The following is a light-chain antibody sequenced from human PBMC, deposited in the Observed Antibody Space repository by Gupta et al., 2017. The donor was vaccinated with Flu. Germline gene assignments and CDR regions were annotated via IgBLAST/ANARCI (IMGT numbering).Light chain of an antibody. CDR1: QSVLYSSNNKNY. J-gene: IGKJ3*01. Sequence: DIVMTQSADSLAVSLGERATINCTSSQSVLYSSNNKNYLAWYQQKPGQPPKLLIYWASTRESGVPARFSGSGSGTDVTLTISSLQAEDVAVYYCQQYYTTPLAFGPGTKVHIK. V-gene: IGKV4-1*01. CDR3: QQYYTTPLA. CDR2: WAS.